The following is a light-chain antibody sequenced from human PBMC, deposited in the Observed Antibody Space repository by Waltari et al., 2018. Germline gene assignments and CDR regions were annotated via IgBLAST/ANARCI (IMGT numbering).Light chain of an antibody. J-gene: IGLJ2*01. CDR1: SSDVGGFKY. V-gene: IGLV2-11*01. Sequence: QSALTQPRSVSGSPGQSVTISCTRSSSDVGGFKYVSWYQQHSGKAPKLMICDVSKRPSGVPDRFSGSKSGNTASLTISGLQAEDEADYYCCSYTSSYVVFGGGTKLTVL. CDR2: DVS. CDR3: CSYTSSYVV.